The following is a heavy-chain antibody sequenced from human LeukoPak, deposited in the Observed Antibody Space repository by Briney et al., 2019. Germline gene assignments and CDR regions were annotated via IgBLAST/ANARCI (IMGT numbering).Heavy chain of an antibody. J-gene: IGHJ4*02. CDR3: ARAVGTTTGLFDY. CDR2: IHYSKIT. Sequence: SETLSLTCTVSGGSISGYSWSWIRQSPGKGLDWIGSIHYSKITFYNPSLKSRVTMSLDTSKNRFSLNLNSVTAADTAVYYCARAVGTTTGLFDYWGQGALVTVSS. CDR1: GGSISGYS. D-gene: IGHD1-26*01. V-gene: IGHV4-59*04.